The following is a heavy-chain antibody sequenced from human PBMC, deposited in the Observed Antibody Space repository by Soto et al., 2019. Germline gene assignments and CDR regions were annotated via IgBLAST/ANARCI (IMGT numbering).Heavy chain of an antibody. D-gene: IGHD4-17*01. V-gene: IGHV3-53*01. CDR3: ARGDYGDYDYYYYYYGMDV. Sequence: GGSLRLSCAASGFTVSSNYMSWVRQAPGKGLEWVSVIYSGGSTYYADSVKGRFTISRDNSKNTLYLQMNSLRAEDTAVYYCARGDYGDYDYYYYYYGMDVWGQGTTVTVSS. CDR2: IYSGGST. J-gene: IGHJ6*02. CDR1: GFTVSSNY.